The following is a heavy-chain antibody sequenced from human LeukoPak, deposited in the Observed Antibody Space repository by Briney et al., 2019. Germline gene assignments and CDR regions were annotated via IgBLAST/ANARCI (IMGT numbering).Heavy chain of an antibody. CDR3: AQSRITGTTDWFDP. Sequence: GASLQISCKGSGYMFTSYWISWVRQLPGKGLEWMGRIDPSDSYTNYSPSFQGHVTISADKSISTAYLQWSSLKASDNAMYYCAQSRITGTTDWFDPWGQGTLVTVSS. CDR2: IDPSDSYT. V-gene: IGHV5-10-1*01. D-gene: IGHD1-7*01. J-gene: IGHJ5*02. CDR1: GYMFTSYW.